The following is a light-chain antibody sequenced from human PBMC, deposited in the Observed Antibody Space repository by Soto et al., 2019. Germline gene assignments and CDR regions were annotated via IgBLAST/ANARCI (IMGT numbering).Light chain of an antibody. CDR2: KVS. CDR1: SSDVGGFSY. CDR3: SSFARSGTRV. J-gene: IGLJ2*01. V-gene: IGLV2-14*01. Sequence: QSVLTQPASVSGSPGQSITISCTGTSSDVGGFSYVSWYQQHPGKAPKLMIYKVSSRPSGVSSRFSGSKSGNTASLTISGLQAEDEADYYCSSFARSGTRVIGGGTQVTVL.